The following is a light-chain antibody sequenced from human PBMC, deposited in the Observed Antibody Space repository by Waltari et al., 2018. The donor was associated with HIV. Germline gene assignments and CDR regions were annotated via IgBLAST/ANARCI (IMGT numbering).Light chain of an antibody. J-gene: IGLJ2*01. V-gene: IGLV2-8*01. CDR3: ASHAGSKDV. CDR1: SSDVGAYNY. CDR2: DVT. Sequence: QSALTQPPSASGSPGQSVTISCTGTSSDVGAYNYVSWFQQHPGQAPTLMIYDVTKRPSGVPDRCSGSKSGNTASLTVSGRQAEDEADYYCASHAGSKDVVGGVTRLTVL.